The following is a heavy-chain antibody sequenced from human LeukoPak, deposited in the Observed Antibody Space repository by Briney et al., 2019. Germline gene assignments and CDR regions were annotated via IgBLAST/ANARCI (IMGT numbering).Heavy chain of an antibody. D-gene: IGHD3-10*01. V-gene: IGHV4-39*02. CDR2: IYYTGTT. Sequence: PSETPSLTCTVSGGSISSSPYYWGWIRQPPGKGLEWIGTIYYTGTTYYNPSLKSRVTISLDTSKNQFSLKLISVTAADTALYYCAREGPHGSGIYYNPLDYWGQGALVIVSS. CDR1: GGSISSSPYY. CDR3: AREGPHGSGIYYNPLDY. J-gene: IGHJ4*02.